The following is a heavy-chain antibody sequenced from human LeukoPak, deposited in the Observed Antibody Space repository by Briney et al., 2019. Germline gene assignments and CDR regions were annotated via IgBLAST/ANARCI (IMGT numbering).Heavy chain of an antibody. J-gene: IGHJ3*02. D-gene: IGHD3-3*01. CDR1: GGSISGYY. Sequence: SETLSLTCTVSGGSISGYYWSWIRQPPGKGLEWIGYIYYSGSTNYNPSLKSRVTISVDTSKNQFSLKLSSVTAADTAVYYCARGLTIFGVNKVDAFDIWGQGTMVTVSS. CDR3: ARGLTIFGVNKVDAFDI. CDR2: IYYSGST. V-gene: IGHV4-59*01.